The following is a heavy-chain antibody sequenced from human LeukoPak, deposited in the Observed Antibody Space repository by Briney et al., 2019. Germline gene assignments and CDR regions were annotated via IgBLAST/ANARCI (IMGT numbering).Heavy chain of an antibody. CDR3: ARDLDCSSTSCYFWFDP. CDR1: GYTFTGYY. CDR2: INPNSGGT. V-gene: IGHV1-2*02. D-gene: IGHD2-2*01. J-gene: IGHJ5*02. Sequence: ASVKVSCKASGYTFTGYYMHWVRQAPGQGPEWMGWINPNSGGTNYAQKFQGRVTMTRDTSISTAYMELSRLRSDDTAVYYCARDLDCSSTSCYFWFDPWGQGTLVTVSS.